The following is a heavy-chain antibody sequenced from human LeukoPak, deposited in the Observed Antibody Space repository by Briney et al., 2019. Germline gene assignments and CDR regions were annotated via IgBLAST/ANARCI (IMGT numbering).Heavy chain of an antibody. V-gene: IGHV1-69*04. CDR3: ARGYPLDWNYFDY. D-gene: IGHD3/OR15-3a*01. CDR2: IIPILGIA. J-gene: IGHJ4*02. CDR1: GGTFSSYA. Sequence: SVKVSCKASGGTFSSYAISWVRQAPGQGLEWMGRIIPILGIATYAQKFQGRVTMTRDTSTNTVYMELSSLRSEDTAVYYCARGYPLDWNYFDYWGQGTLVTVSS.